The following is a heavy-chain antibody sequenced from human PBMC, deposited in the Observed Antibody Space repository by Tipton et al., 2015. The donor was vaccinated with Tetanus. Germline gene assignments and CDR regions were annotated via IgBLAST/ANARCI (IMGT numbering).Heavy chain of an antibody. D-gene: IGHD6-25*01. V-gene: IGHV3-21*06. J-gene: IGHJ4*02. Sequence: SLRLSCSVSGFIFSSYTMNWVRRAPGKGLEWVSSISSTTSYIYYADSVKGRFTISRDNTKSSLYLQMNSLTADDTAVYYCASGSTLDYWGLGTLVTVSS. CDR2: ISSTTSYI. CDR3: ASGSTLDY. CDR1: GFIFSSYT.